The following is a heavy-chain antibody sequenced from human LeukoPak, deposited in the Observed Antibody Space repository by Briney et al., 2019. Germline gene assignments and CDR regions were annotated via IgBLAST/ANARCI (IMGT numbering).Heavy chain of an antibody. CDR1: GFTFSSYW. Sequence: PGGSLRLSCAASGFTFSSYWMSWVRQAPGKGLEWVSAISGSGGSTYYADSVKGRFTISRDNSKNTLYLQMNSLRAEDTAVYYCAKWGRITMIVVVSPPDYWGQGTLVTVSS. CDR2: ISGSGGST. D-gene: IGHD3-22*01. J-gene: IGHJ4*02. CDR3: AKWGRITMIVVVSPPDY. V-gene: IGHV3-23*01.